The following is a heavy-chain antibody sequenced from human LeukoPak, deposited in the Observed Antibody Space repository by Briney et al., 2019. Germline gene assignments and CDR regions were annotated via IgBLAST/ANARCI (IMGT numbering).Heavy chain of an antibody. Sequence: GGSLRLSCAASGFTFSSYWMSWVRQAPGKGLEWVANIKQDGSEKYYVDSVKGRFAISRDNAKNSLYLQMNSLRAEDTAVYYCARDLEYCSSTSCYVGHAFDIWGQGTMVTVSS. CDR3: ARDLEYCSSTSCYVGHAFDI. CDR1: GFTFSSYW. D-gene: IGHD2-2*01. J-gene: IGHJ3*02. CDR2: IKQDGSEK. V-gene: IGHV3-7*01.